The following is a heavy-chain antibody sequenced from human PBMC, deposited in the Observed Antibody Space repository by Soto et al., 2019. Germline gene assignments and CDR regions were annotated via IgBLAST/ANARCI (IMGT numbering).Heavy chain of an antibody. V-gene: IGHV3-21*01. Sequence: GGSLRLSCAASGFSFSNYNMNWVRQAPGKGLEWVSYISSSSSYIYYADPVKGRFTISRDNAKNSLYLQMNSLRAEDTALYYCARSGYCSGSSCYSDYWGLGTLVTVSS. D-gene: IGHD2-15*01. CDR2: ISSSSSYI. J-gene: IGHJ4*02. CDR1: GFSFSNYN. CDR3: ARSGYCSGSSCYSDY.